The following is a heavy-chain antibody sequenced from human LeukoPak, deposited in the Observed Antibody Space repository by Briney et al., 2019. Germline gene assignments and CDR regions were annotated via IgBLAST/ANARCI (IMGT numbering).Heavy chain of an antibody. CDR2: ISAYNGNT. CDR1: GYTFTSYG. Sequence: ASVKVSCKASGYTFTSYGISWVRQAPGQGLEWMGWISAYNGNTNYAQKLQGRVTMTTDTSTSTAYMELRSLRSDDTAVYYCARESGGSPKQYYGMDVWGQGTTVTVSS. J-gene: IGHJ6*02. V-gene: IGHV1-18*01. CDR3: ARESGGSPKQYYGMDV. D-gene: IGHD2-15*01.